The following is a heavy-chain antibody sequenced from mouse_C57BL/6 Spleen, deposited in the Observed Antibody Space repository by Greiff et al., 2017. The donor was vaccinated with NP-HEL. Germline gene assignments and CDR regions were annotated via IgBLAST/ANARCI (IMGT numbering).Heavy chain of an antibody. CDR3: ARHLGPGYWYFDV. Sequence: DVMLVESGGGLVQPGGSLKLSCAASGFTFSDYYMYWVRQTPEKRLEWVAYISNGGGSTYYPDTVKGRFTISRDNAKNTLYLQMSRLKSEDTAMYYCARHLGPGYWYFDVWGTGTTVTVSS. D-gene: IGHD4-1*01. CDR2: ISNGGGST. CDR1: GFTFSDYY. J-gene: IGHJ1*03. V-gene: IGHV5-12*01.